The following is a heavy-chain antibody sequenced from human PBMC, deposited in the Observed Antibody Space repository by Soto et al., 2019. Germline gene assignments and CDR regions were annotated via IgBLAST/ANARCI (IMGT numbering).Heavy chain of an antibody. Sequence: SETLSLTCTVSSASISSSSYTWGWIRQPPGKGLEWIGSIYYSGTTYYNPSLNSRVTVSVDTSKNQFSLKVTSVTAADTAVYYCARFNWYFDLWGRGTPVTVSS. CDR1: SASISSSSYT. J-gene: IGHJ2*01. V-gene: IGHV4-39*01. CDR3: ARFNWYFDL. CDR2: IYYSGTT.